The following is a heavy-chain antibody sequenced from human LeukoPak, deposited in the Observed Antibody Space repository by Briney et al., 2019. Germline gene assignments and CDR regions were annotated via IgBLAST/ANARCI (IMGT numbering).Heavy chain of an antibody. V-gene: IGHV4-39*02. J-gene: IGHJ3*02. CDR1: GGSISSSSYY. CDR2: IYYSGST. CDR3: ARDCSGCSCLDAFDI. D-gene: IGHD2-15*01. Sequence: PSETLSLTCTVSGGSISSSSYYWGWIRQPPGKGLEWIGSIYYSGSTYYNPSLKSRVTISVDTSKNQFSLKLSSVTAADTAVYYCARDCSGCSCLDAFDIWGQGTMVSVSS.